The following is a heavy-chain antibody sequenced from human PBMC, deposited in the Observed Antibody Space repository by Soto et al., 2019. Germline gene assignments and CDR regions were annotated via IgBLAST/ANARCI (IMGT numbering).Heavy chain of an antibody. CDR2: IIPIFGTA. Sequence: QVQLVQSGAEVKKPGSSVKVSCKASGGTFSSYAISWVRQAPGQGLEWMGGIIPIFGTANYAQKFQGRVTITADESTSTAYMELSSLRSEDTAVYYCARAPPNPHYYDSSGYLRLGRFDPWGQGTLVTVSS. J-gene: IGHJ5*02. CDR3: ARAPPNPHYYDSSGYLRLGRFDP. D-gene: IGHD3-22*01. V-gene: IGHV1-69*01. CDR1: GGTFSSYA.